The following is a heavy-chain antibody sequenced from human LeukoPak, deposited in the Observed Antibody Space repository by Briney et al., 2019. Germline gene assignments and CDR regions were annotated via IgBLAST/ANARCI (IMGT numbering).Heavy chain of an antibody. J-gene: IGHJ4*02. CDR2: IRSKGYGGTI. V-gene: IGHV3-49*04. CDR1: GFTFGDYA. CDR3: TREGGWYFDY. D-gene: IGHD6-19*01. Sequence: QAGGSLRLSCTASGFTFGDYAMSWVRQAPGKGLEWVGFIRSKGYGGTIGYAASVKGRFTISRDDSKSIDYLQMNSLKTEDTAVYYCTREGGWYFDYWGQGTLVTVSS.